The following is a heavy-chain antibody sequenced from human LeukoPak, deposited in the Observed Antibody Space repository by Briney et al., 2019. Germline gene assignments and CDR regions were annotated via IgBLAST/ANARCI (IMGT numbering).Heavy chain of an antibody. CDR3: ARGYSGYDLDY. Sequence: GASVKVSCKASGYTFTSYGISWVRQAPGQGLEWMGWISAYNGNTNYAQKFQGRVTMTRNTSISTAYMELSSLRSEDTAVYYCARGYSGYDLDYWGQGTLVTVSS. V-gene: IGHV1-18*01. D-gene: IGHD5-12*01. CDR1: GYTFTSYG. J-gene: IGHJ4*02. CDR2: ISAYNGNT.